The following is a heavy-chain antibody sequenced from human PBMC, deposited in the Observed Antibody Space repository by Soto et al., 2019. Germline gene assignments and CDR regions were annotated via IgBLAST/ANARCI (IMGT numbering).Heavy chain of an antibody. Sequence: KSSETLSLTCTASGGSLSSYYWTWIRQSPGKGLEWIGYVYFSGNTNYNPSLKSRVAISIDTSKNQFSLRLASVTAADTAFYYCGSVRPSGYVLSWGQGTLVTVPQ. D-gene: IGHD6-25*01. J-gene: IGHJ5*02. CDR2: VYFSGNT. CDR3: GSVRPSGYVLS. CDR1: GGSLSSYY. V-gene: IGHV4-59*01.